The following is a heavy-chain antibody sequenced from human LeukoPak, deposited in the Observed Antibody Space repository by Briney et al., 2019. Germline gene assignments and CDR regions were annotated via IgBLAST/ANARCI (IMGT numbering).Heavy chain of an antibody. V-gene: IGHV3-13*01. Sequence: GGSLRLSYAASGFTFSSFDMHWVRQPTGQGLEWVSTIGTGSDTYYPGSVEGRFTLSRDNAKNSLYLQMNSLTAGDTAVYYCARGPPRGKYYYMDVWGKGTTVTVSS. D-gene: IGHD1-1*01. CDR1: GFTFSSFD. CDR3: ARGPPRGKYYYMDV. J-gene: IGHJ6*03. CDR2: IGTGSDT.